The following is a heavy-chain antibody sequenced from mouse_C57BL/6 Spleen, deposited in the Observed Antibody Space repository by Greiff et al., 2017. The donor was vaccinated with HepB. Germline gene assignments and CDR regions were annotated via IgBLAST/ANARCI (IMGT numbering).Heavy chain of an antibody. V-gene: IGHV1-76*01. Sequence: QVQLKESGAELVRPGASVKLSCKASGYTFTDYYINWVKQRPGQGLEWIARIYPGSGNTYYNEKFKGKATLTAEKSSSTAYMQLSSLTSEDSAVYFCAREFYYSNYQYYFDYWGQGTTLTVSS. D-gene: IGHD2-5*01. CDR2: IYPGSGNT. CDR1: GYTFTDYY. CDR3: AREFYYSNYQYYFDY. J-gene: IGHJ2*01.